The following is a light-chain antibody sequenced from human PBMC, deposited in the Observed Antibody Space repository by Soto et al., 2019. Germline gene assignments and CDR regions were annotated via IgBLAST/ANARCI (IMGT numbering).Light chain of an antibody. Sequence: ETVMTQSPATLSVSPGERATLSCRASQSVGSDLAWYQQKPGQAPRLLIYDASHRATGIPVRFSGSGSGTDFTLTISSLEPEDFAVYYCQQRTYSITFGQGTRLEIK. J-gene: IGKJ5*01. CDR1: QSVGSD. CDR3: QQRTYSIT. V-gene: IGKV3-11*01. CDR2: DAS.